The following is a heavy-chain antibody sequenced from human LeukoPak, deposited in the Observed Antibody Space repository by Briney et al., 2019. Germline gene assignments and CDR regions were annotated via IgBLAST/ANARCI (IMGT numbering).Heavy chain of an antibody. V-gene: IGHV4-38-2*01. CDR2: MYHSGSA. J-gene: IGHJ6*03. Sequence: SETLSLTCAVSGYSISSGYYWAWIPQPPGKGLEWIGSMYHSGSAYYNPSLKSRVTISVDTSKNQFSLNLKSVTAADTAVYYCARGGGNGGGWVGHYYYMDVWGKGTTVTVSS. D-gene: IGHD4-23*01. CDR3: ARGGGNGGGWVGHYYYMDV. CDR1: GYSISSGYY.